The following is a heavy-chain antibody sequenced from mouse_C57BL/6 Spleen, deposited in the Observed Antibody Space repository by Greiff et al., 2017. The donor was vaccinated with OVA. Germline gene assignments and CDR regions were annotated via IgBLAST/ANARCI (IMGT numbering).Heavy chain of an antibody. Sequence: VQLVESGAELVRPWTSVKMSCKASGYTFTNCWIGWSKQRPGHGLVWIGDIYPGGGYTNYNAKFKGKATLTADKSSSPAYMQFSSLTSEDSAIDYCARSGYDYDFWYFDVWGTGTTVTVSS. D-gene: IGHD2-4*01. CDR3: ARSGYDYDFWYFDV. CDR1: GYTFTNCW. V-gene: IGHV1-63*01. J-gene: IGHJ1*03. CDR2: IYPGGGYT.